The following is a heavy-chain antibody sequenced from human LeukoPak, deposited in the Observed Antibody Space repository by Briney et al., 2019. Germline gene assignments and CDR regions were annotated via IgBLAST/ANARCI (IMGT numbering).Heavy chain of an antibody. CDR3: AKDLDCSGGTCHKAFDC. D-gene: IGHD2-15*01. Sequence: PGGSLRLPGVASGLTLSTYGMNWVRQAPGKGLEWVAFIRYDGSDKFYGDSVKGRFTTSRDNSKNTLYLQMSRLRVEDTAVYYCAKDLDCSGGTCHKAFDCWGRGTLVTVSS. V-gene: IGHV3-30*02. CDR2: IRYDGSDK. J-gene: IGHJ4*02. CDR1: GLTLSTYG.